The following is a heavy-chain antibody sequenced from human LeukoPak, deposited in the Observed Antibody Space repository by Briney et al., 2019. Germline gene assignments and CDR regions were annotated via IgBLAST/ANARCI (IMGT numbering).Heavy chain of an antibody. J-gene: IGHJ4*02. V-gene: IGHV3-43*02. D-gene: IGHD2-21*02. CDR2: ISGDGGST. Sequence: GGSLRLSCAASGFTFDDYAMHWVRQAPGKGLEWVSLISGDGGSTYYADSVKGRFAISRDNSKNSLYLQMNSLRTEDTALYYCAKDIAHIVVATAIGSLDYWGQGTLVTVSS. CDR1: GFTFDDYA. CDR3: AKDIAHIVVATAIGSLDY.